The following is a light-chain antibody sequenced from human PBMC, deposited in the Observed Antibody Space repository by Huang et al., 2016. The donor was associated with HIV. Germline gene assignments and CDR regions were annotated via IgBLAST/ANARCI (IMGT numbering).Light chain of an antibody. J-gene: IGKJ3*01. CDR1: QNIRTY. Sequence: DIQMTQSPSSLSASVGDRVTIGCRASQNIRTYVNWYQQKAGKAPKLLIYGATNVQSGGPSRISGSGSGTDFTRTIKSLQPEDFATYICQQSYGSPYTFGPGSKVDTK. CDR3: QQSYGSPYT. CDR2: GAT. V-gene: IGKV1-39*01.